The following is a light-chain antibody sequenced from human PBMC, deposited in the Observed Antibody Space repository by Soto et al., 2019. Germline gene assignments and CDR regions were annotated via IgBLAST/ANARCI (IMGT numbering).Light chain of an antibody. Sequence: AIQMTLSRSSLSASGGDRGTITCRASQDISSDLGWYQQKPGKAPKLLIYATSTLQPGVPSRFSGSGFGTDFTLTISSLQPEDFATYFCLHDYSYPQTFGQGTKVDIK. V-gene: IGKV1-6*01. J-gene: IGKJ1*01. CDR1: QDISSD. CDR3: LHDYSYPQT. CDR2: ATS.